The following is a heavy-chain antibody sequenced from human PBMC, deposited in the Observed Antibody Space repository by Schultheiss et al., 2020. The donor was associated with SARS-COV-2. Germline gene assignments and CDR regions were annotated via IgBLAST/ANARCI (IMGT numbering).Heavy chain of an antibody. CDR2: IYYSGST. Sequence: SETLSLTCTVSGVSIRSYYWGWIRQPPGKGLEWIGSIYYSGSTNYNPSLKSRVTISVDTSKNQFSLKLSSVTAADTAVYYCARDSGWYGAFDYWGQGALVNVSS. CDR3: ARDSGWYGAFDY. CDR1: GVSIRSYY. V-gene: IGHV4-39*07. J-gene: IGHJ4*02. D-gene: IGHD6-19*01.